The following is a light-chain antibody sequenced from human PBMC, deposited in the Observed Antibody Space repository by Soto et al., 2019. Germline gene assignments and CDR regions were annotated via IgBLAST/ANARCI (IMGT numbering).Light chain of an antibody. CDR3: QQYNSYWT. Sequence: DIQVTQSPSTLSASVGDAVTITCRASESIDNWLAWYQQKPGKAPKLLIFAASTLVRGVPSRFSGRGSGTEFTLTISSLQPDDFATYYCQQYNSYWTFGQGTKVDIK. J-gene: IGKJ1*01. V-gene: IGKV1-5*01. CDR2: AAS. CDR1: ESIDNW.